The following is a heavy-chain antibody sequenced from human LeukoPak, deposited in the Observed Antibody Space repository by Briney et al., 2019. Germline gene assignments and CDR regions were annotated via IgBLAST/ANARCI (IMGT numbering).Heavy chain of an antibody. D-gene: IGHD2-2*02. Sequence: GSLRLSCAASGFTFDDYGMSWVRQAPGTGPEWVSGINWNGGSTGYADSVKGRFTISRDNAKNSLYLQMNSLRAEDTALYYCARATCSSTSCYRNYYYYYMDVWGKGTTVTVSS. J-gene: IGHJ6*03. CDR1: GFTFDDYG. V-gene: IGHV3-20*04. CDR3: ARATCSSTSCYRNYYYYYMDV. CDR2: INWNGGST.